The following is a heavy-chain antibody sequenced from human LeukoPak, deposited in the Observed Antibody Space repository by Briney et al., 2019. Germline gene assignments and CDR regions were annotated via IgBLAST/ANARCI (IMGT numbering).Heavy chain of an antibody. J-gene: IGHJ4*02. V-gene: IGHV3-21*01. CDR1: GFTFSSYS. Sequence: GGSLRLSCAASGFTFSSYSMNWVRQAPGKGLEWVSSISSSSSYIYYADSVKGRFTISRDNAKNSLYLQMNSLRAEDTAVYYCVRGILWFGELLSYYFDYWGQGTLVTVSS. D-gene: IGHD3-10*01. CDR2: ISSSSSYI. CDR3: VRGILWFGELLSYYFDY.